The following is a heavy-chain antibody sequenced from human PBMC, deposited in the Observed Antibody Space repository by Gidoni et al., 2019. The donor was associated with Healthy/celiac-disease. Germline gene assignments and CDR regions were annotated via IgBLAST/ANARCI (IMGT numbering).Heavy chain of an antibody. CDR2: INPTSGGT. D-gene: IGHD6-6*01. J-gene: IGHJ4*02. CDR1: GYTFTSYY. CDR3: ARDRGIAARQGVSDY. Sequence: QVQLVQSGAEVKKPGASVKVSCKASGYTFTSYYMHWVRRAPGKGLEWIGIINPTSGGTSYAQRFQGRVAVTRDTSTSTVYMELSSLRSEDTAVYYCARDRGIAARQGVSDYWGQGTLVTVSS. V-gene: IGHV1-46*01.